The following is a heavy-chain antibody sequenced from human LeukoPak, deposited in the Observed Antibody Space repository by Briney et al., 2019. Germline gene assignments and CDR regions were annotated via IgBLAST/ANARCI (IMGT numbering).Heavy chain of an antibody. CDR1: GFTFNNYD. CDR2: IWSDGSNK. J-gene: IGHJ4*02. V-gene: IGHV3-33*01. D-gene: IGHD3-10*01. CDR3: AREIAGSASFDY. Sequence: GGSLRLSCAASGFTFNNYDMHWVRQAPAKGLEWVAVIWSDGSNKYYADSVKARFTISRNNSKNTLFLQMNSLRAEDTAVYYCAREIAGSASFDYWGQGTLVTVSS.